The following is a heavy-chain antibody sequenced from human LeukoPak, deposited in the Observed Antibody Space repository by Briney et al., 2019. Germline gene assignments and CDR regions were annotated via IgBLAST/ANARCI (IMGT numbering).Heavy chain of an antibody. CDR3: AKGGLVISQYYFDY. CDR2: IKAKAHGGTI. Sequence: GGSLRLSCAASGFTFINAWMAWVRQAPGKGLEWVGRIKAKAHGGTIEYAAPVKGRFTISRDNSKNTLYLQMNSLRAEDTAVYYCAKGGLVISQYYFDYWGQGTLVTVSS. D-gene: IGHD3/OR15-3a*01. CDR1: GFTFINAW. V-gene: IGHV3-15*01. J-gene: IGHJ4*02.